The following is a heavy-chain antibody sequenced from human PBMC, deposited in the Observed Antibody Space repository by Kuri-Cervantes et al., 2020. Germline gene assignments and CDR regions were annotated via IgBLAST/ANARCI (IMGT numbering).Heavy chain of an antibody. Sequence: GGSLRLSCVGSGITFSSYEMNWVRQAPEKGLEWISYIDYSGSAKYYADSVKGRFTISRDNAKNSLYLQVNSLGAEDTALYYCAAVGRSSRPGYWGQGTLVTVSS. CDR3: AAVGRSSRPGY. V-gene: IGHV3-48*03. CDR2: IDYSGSAK. J-gene: IGHJ4*02. D-gene: IGHD6-6*01. CDR1: GITFSSYE.